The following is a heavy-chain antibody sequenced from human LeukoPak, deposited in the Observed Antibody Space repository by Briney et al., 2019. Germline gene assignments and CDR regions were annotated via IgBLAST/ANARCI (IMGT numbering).Heavy chain of an antibody. D-gene: IGHD3-22*01. CDR2: ISSSGSTI. CDR1: GFTLSSYE. J-gene: IGHJ3*02. CDR3: ARVGSGYYYDAFEI. V-gene: IGHV3-48*03. Sequence: PGRSLRLSCAASGFTLSSYEMNWVSQAPGKGLEWVSYISSSGSTIYYADSVKGRFTITRDNAKNSLYLQMNSLRAEDTAVYYCARVGSGYYYDAFEIWGQGTMVTVSS.